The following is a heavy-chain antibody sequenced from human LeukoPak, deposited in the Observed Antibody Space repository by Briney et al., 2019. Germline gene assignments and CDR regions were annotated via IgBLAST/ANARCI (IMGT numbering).Heavy chain of an antibody. Sequence: PSETLSLTCTVSGGSMRSYYWSWIRQPPGKGLEWIGYIYYIGSTNYYPSLQSRVTISIDTSKNQFSLRLSSVTAADTAVYYCARGPGLNWFDPWGQGTLVTVSS. CDR2: IYYIGST. J-gene: IGHJ5*02. CDR1: GGSMRSYY. CDR3: ARGPGLNWFDP. V-gene: IGHV4-59*01.